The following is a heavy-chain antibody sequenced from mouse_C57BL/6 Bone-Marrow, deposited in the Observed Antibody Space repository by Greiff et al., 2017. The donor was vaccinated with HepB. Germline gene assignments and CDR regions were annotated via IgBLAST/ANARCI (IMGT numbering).Heavy chain of an antibody. CDR3: ARNFYYRKGYAMDY. D-gene: IGHD2-14*01. CDR2: IWTGGGK. V-gene: IGHV2-9-1*01. CDR1: GFSLTSYA. J-gene: IGHJ4*01. Sequence: VQVVESGPGLVAPSKSLSITCTASGFSLTSYAISWVRQPPGKGLEWLGVIWTGGGKNYNSALKSRLSISKDNSKSQVFLKMNSLQADDTARYYCARNFYYRKGYAMDYWGQGTSVTVSS.